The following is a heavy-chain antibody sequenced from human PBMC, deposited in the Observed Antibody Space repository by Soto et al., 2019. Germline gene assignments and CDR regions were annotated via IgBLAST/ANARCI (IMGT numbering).Heavy chain of an antibody. Sequence: SETLSLTCTVSGDSISTFYWGWMRQSPGKELEWIGYVYYTGSTNYNPSLKGRVTISVDRSKNQFSLKLTSANAADTAVYYCARGRGGRGFDYWGQGTLVTVSS. D-gene: IGHD3-16*01. CDR2: VYYTGST. CDR1: GDSISTFY. V-gene: IGHV4-59*01. J-gene: IGHJ4*02. CDR3: ARGRGGRGFDY.